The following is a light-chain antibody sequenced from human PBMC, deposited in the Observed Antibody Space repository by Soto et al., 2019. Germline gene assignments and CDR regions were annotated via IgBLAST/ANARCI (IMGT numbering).Light chain of an antibody. V-gene: IGKV1-5*01. CDR2: DAS. CDR1: QSINGW. J-gene: IGKJ1*01. CDR3: LQYSSHSWT. Sequence: DIQMTQSPSTLSASVGDRVTITCRASQSINGWLAWYQQKPGKAPKLLIYDASSLESGVPQRFSGSGSGTEFTLTISSLQTDDVATYYCLQYSSHSWTFGQGTKVDI.